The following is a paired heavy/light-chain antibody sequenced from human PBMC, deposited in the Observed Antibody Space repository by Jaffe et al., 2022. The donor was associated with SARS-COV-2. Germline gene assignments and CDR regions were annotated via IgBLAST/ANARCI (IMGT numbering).Light chain of an antibody. CDR2: KAS. CDR1: QSISSY. CDR3: QQSYSPPLT. J-gene: IGKJ3*01. Sequence: DIQMTQSPSSLSASVGDRVTITCRASQSISSYLNWYQHKLGKAPKVLIYKASNLQSGVPSRFSGSGSGTDFTLTISSLQPEDFATYYCQQSYSPPLTFGPGTKVDIK. V-gene: IGKV1-39*01.
Heavy chain of an antibody. Sequence: EVQLVESGGGLVQPGGSLRLSCAASGFTFSTYEMNWVRQAPGKGLEWVSFISSSGRPIYYADSVKGRFTISRDNAKNSLYLQMNSLRAEDTAVYYCAGDLPGYTYGFHSWGQGTLVTVSS. CDR3: AGDLPGYTYGFHS. J-gene: IGHJ5*01. CDR2: ISSSGRPI. D-gene: IGHD5-18*01. CDR1: GFTFSTYE. V-gene: IGHV3-48*03.